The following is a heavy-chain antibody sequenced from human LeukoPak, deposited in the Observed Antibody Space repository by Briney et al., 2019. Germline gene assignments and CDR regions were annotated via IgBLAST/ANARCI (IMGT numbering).Heavy chain of an antibody. V-gene: IGHV1-3*01. CDR3: ASNDLDYSNNNREFDY. D-gene: IGHD4-11*01. J-gene: IGHJ4*02. Sequence: ASVKVSCKASGYTFTNYYVHWVRQAPGQRLEWMGWINVGNGNTKYSQRFQDRVTITRDTSASTAYMELSSLRSEDTSVYYCASNDLDYSNNNREFDYWGQGTLVTVSS. CDR1: GYTFTNYY. CDR2: INVGNGNT.